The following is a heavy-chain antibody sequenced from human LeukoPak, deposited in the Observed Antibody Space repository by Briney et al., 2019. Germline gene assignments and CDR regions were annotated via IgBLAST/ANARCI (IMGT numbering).Heavy chain of an antibody. CDR1: GFTISSYS. D-gene: IGHD3-10*01. V-gene: IGHV3-48*01. J-gene: IGHJ6*03. CDR2: ISSSSDTI. Sequence: GGSLRLSCAVSGFTISSYSWNWVRQAPGKGLEWVSYISSSSDTIYYADSVKGRFTISRDNAQNSLYLQMNRLGAEDTAVYYWPRAGSSYYYYYMDVWGKGTTVTVSS. CDR3: PRAGSSYYYYYMDV.